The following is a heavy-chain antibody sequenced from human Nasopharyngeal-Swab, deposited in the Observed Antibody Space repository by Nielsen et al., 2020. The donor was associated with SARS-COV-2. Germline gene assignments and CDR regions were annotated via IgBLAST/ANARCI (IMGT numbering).Heavy chain of an antibody. J-gene: IGHJ4*02. CDR3: TRCGGSCYAGRDY. V-gene: IGHV3-73*01. CDR2: VRSKANNYAT. D-gene: IGHD2-15*01. CDR1: GFTFSDSA. Sequence: GSLRLSCAASGFTFSDSAVHWVRPASGKGLEWVGRVRSKANNYATAHAASVKGRFTISRDDSKNTAYLQMNSLKTEDTAVYYCTRCGGSCYAGRDYWGQGTLVTVSS.